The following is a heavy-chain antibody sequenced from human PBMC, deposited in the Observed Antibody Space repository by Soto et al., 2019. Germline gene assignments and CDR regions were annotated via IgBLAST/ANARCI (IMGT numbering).Heavy chain of an antibody. CDR2: IYTSAST. D-gene: IGHD3-10*01. CDR1: GASVNTYS. CDR3: AKDREEGYNFYYVMDV. V-gene: IGHV4-4*07. Sequence: QVQLQESGPGLVKPSETLSLTCTVSGASVNTYSWSWIRQPAGKGLEWIGRIYTSASTNYSPSLKCRLTLSVDTSKNQVSLKLTSVTASDTAIYYCAKDREEGYNFYYVMDVWGQGATVTVSS. J-gene: IGHJ6*02.